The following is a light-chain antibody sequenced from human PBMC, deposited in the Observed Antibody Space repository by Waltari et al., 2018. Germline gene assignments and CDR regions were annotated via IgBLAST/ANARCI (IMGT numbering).Light chain of an antibody. CDR3: QHYVRLPAT. CDR2: HAS. J-gene: IGKJ1*01. Sequence: EIRLTQSPGTLSLFSGERAHLSCKARQSISKYLAWYQQKPGQASRLLIYHASSRATGIPDRFSGSGSETDFSLTFSRLEPEDFAVYYCQHYVRLPATFGQGTNVEIK. V-gene: IGKV3-20*01. CDR1: QSISKY.